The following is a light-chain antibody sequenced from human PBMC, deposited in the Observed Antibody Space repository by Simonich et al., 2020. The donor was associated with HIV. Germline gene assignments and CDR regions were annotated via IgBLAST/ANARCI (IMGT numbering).Light chain of an antibody. V-gene: IGKV4-1*01. Sequence: DIVMTQSPDSLAVSLGERATINCKSNQSVLYSSNNKNYLALYQQKPGQPPNLLIYWASTRESGVPDRFSGSGSGTDFTLTISSLQAEDVAVYYCQQYYSTPLTFGGGTKVEIK. CDR1: QSVLYSSNNKNY. CDR3: QQYYSTPLT. J-gene: IGKJ4*01. CDR2: WAS.